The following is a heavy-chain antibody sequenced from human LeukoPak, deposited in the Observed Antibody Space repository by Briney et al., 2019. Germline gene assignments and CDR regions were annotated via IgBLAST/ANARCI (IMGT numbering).Heavy chain of an antibody. CDR3: AREKLGTGAHYYYGMDV. D-gene: IGHD1-26*01. CDR1: GFTFSDYY. V-gene: IGHV3-11*06. J-gene: IGHJ6*04. Sequence: GGSLGLSCAASGFTFSDYYMSWIRQAPGKGLEWVSYISSSSSYTNYADSVKGRFTISRDNAKNSLYLQMNSLRAEDTAVYYCAREKLGTGAHYYYGMDVWGKGTTVTVSS. CDR2: ISSSSSYT.